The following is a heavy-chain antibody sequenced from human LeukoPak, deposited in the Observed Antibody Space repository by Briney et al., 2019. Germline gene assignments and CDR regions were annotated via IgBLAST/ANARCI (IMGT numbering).Heavy chain of an antibody. V-gene: IGHV4-61*02. J-gene: IGHJ3*02. Sequence: SETLSLTCTVSGGSINSGTYYWNWIRQPAGKGLEWLGRIDTRGSTHYNPSLTSRVTISLDTTNNQFSLNLISVTAADTAVYYCARGHSFSSSWSRSALAIWGQGTMVTVSS. D-gene: IGHD6-13*01. CDR2: IDTRGST. CDR1: GGSINSGTYY. CDR3: ARGHSFSSSWSRSALAI.